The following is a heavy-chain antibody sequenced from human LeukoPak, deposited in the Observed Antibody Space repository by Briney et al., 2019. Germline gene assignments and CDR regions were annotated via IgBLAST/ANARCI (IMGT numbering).Heavy chain of an antibody. D-gene: IGHD1-26*01. CDR2: IYYSGST. J-gene: IGHJ4*02. CDR1: GGSISSYY. Sequence: PSETLSLTCTVSGGSISSYYWSWIRQPPGKGLEWIGYIYYSGSTNYNPSLKSRVTISVDTSKNQFSLKLSSVTAADTAVYYCAKLGVYRRGGSYDFIDYWGQGTLVTVSS. CDR3: AKLGVYRRGGSYDFIDY. V-gene: IGHV4-59*01.